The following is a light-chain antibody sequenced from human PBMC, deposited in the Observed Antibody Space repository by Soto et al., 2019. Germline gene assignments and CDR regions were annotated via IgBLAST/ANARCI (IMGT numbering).Light chain of an antibody. CDR2: DAY. CDR3: QQRHMWPIT. Sequence: EVGLTQSPVTLSLSPGERATLSCRASQSFRGLLAWYQQKPGQAPRLLISDAYNRATGIPPRFSGSGSGTAFTLTISSLEPEDSALYYCQQRHMWPITFGQGTRLDI. CDR1: QSFRGL. V-gene: IGKV3-11*01. J-gene: IGKJ5*01.